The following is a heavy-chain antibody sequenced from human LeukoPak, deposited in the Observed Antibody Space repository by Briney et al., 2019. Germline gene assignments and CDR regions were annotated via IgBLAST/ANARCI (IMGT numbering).Heavy chain of an antibody. Sequence: GASVKVSCKASGYTFTSYYMHWVRQAPGQGLEWMGIINPSGGSTSYAQKFQGRVTMTRDMSTSTVYMELSRLGSDDTAVYYCARGPMVRGHWFDPWGQGTLVTVSS. J-gene: IGHJ5*02. CDR2: INPSGGST. V-gene: IGHV1-46*01. CDR3: ARGPMVRGHWFDP. D-gene: IGHD3-10*01. CDR1: GYTFTSYY.